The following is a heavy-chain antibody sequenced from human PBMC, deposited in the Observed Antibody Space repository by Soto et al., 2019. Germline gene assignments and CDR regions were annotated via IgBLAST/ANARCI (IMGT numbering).Heavy chain of an antibody. CDR3: ARDKFADYANWYFDL. Sequence: QVQLMQSGAEVKKPGASVKVSCKASGYTFTSYGISWVRQAPGQGLEWMGWISAYNGNTNYAQKLQGRVTMTTETATSTAYMELGSLRSDDTAVYYCARDKFADYANWYFDLWGRGTLVTVSS. CDR2: ISAYNGNT. CDR1: GYTFTSYG. V-gene: IGHV1-18*01. J-gene: IGHJ2*01. D-gene: IGHD4-17*01.